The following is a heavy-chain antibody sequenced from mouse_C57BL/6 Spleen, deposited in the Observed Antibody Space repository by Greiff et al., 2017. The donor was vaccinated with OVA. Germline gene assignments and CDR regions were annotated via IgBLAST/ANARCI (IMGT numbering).Heavy chain of an antibody. CDR1: GYTFTSYW. D-gene: IGHD2-2*01. Sequence: VQLQQPGAELVKPGASVKLSCKASGYTFTSYWMQWVKQRPGQGLEWIGEIDPSDSYTNYNQKFKGKATLTVDTSASTAYMQLSSLTSEDSAVYYCARWFPDYAMDYWGQGTSVTVSS. CDR2: IDPSDSYT. CDR3: ARWFPDYAMDY. V-gene: IGHV1-50*01. J-gene: IGHJ4*01.